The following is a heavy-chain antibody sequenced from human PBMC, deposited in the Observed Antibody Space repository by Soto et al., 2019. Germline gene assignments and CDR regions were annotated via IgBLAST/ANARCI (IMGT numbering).Heavy chain of an antibody. Sequence: SETLSLTCTVSGGSISSYYWSWIRQPAGKGLEWIGRIYTSGSTNYSPSLKSRVTMSVDTSKNQFSLKLSSVTAADTAVYYCARAPQKHGLLFLEWLREDNYYYYGMDVWGQGTTVTVSS. CDR2: IYTSGST. V-gene: IGHV4-4*07. CDR1: GGSISSYY. CDR3: ARAPQKHGLLFLEWLREDNYYYYGMDV. D-gene: IGHD3-3*01. J-gene: IGHJ6*02.